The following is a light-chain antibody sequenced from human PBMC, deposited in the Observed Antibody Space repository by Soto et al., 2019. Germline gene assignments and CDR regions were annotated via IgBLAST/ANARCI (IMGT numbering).Light chain of an antibody. CDR2: AAS. CDR3: LQDFHFPLS. V-gene: IGKV1-6*02. CDR1: QSIGND. Sequence: AIQMTQSPSSLSASVGDRVTITCRASQSIGNDLACYQQKPGKAPKLLIYAASTLQSGVPSRFSGNGSGTDFTLTISSRQPGDLASYYCLQDFHFPLSFGGGTKVEIK. J-gene: IGKJ4*01.